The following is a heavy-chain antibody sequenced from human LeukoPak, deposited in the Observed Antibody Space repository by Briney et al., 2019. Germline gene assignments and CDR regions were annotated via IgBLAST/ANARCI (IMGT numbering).Heavy chain of an antibody. CDR1: GGSISSSSYY. V-gene: IGHV4-39*07. D-gene: IGHD4-11*01. CDR2: IYYSGST. CDR3: ASLESMTTVTTRSNWFDP. J-gene: IGHJ5*02. Sequence: SETLSLTCTVSGGSISSSSYYWGWIRQPPGKGLEWIGSIYYSGSTYYNPSLNSRVTISVDTTKNQFSLKLSSVTAADTAVYYCASLESMTTVTTRSNWFDPWGQGTLVTVSS.